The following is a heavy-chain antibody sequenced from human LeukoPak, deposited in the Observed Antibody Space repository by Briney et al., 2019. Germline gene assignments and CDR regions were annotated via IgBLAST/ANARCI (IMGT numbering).Heavy chain of an antibody. J-gene: IGHJ4*02. D-gene: IGHD6-19*01. CDR3: ARIGYRSASLDY. V-gene: IGHV3-7*01. CDR1: GFTFSRYW. Sequence: PGGSIRLSCAASGFTFSRYWMTWVRQAPGKGLEWLANINQDGSEKKYVDSVKGRFTISRDNAKNTVYLQMNSLRDEDTAVFYCARIGYRSASLDYWGQGTLVTVAS. CDR2: INQDGSEK.